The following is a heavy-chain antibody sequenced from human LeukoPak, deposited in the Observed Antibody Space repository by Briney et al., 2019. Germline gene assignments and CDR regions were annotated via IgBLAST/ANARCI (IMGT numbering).Heavy chain of an antibody. D-gene: IGHD2-15*01. CDR2: INWSGVST. CDR3: ARVGSDSGGVVYGMDV. J-gene: IGHJ6*02. V-gene: IGHV3-20*04. Sequence: GGSLRLSCAASGFTFDDYAMSWVRQAPGKGLEWVSGINWSGVSTGYADSVKGRFTISRENAKNSLYLQMNSLRAGDTAVYYCARVGSDSGGVVYGMDVWGQGTTVTVSS. CDR1: GFTFDDYA.